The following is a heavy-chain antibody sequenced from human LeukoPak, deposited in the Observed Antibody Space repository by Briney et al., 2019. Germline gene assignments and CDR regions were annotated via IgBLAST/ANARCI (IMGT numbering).Heavy chain of an antibody. CDR2: TYYRSKWYN. V-gene: IGHV6-1*01. CDR1: GDSVSSNSAA. Sequence: SQTLSLTCAISGDSVSSNSAAWNWIRQSPSRGLEWLGRTYYRSKWYNDYAVSVKSRITINPDTSKNQFSLQLNSVTPEDTAVYYCAREVGYYYDSSGYYPLYYFDYWGQGTLVTVSS. D-gene: IGHD3-22*01. J-gene: IGHJ4*02. CDR3: AREVGYYYDSSGYYPLYYFDY.